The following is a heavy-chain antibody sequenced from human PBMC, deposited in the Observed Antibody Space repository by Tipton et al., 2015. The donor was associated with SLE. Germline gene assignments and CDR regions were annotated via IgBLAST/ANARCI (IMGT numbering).Heavy chain of an antibody. CDR2: ISYDGSNK. CDR3: ARALGYCSGGSCYSEGLDY. Sequence: QLVQSGGGVVQPGRSLRLSCAASGFTFSSYGMHWVRQAPGKGLEWVAVISYDGSNKYYADSVKGRFTISRDNSKNTLYLQMNSLRAEDTAVYYCARALGYCSGGSCYSEGLDYWGQGTLVTVSP. D-gene: IGHD2-15*01. J-gene: IGHJ4*02. CDR1: GFTFSSYG. V-gene: IGHV3-30*19.